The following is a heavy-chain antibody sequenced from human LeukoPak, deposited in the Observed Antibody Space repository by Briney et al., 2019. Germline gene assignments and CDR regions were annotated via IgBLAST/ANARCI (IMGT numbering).Heavy chain of an antibody. CDR3: ARDIVVVPAASGDYYYYGMDV. J-gene: IGHJ6*02. V-gene: IGHV1-8*01. CDR1: GYTFTSYD. CDR2: MNPNSGNT. D-gene: IGHD2-2*01. Sequence: GASVKVSCKASGYTFTSYDINWVRQATGQGLEWMGWMNPNSGNTGYAQKFQGRVTMTRSTSISTAYMELSSLRSEDTAAYYCARDIVVVPAASGDYYYYGMDVWGQGTTVTVSS.